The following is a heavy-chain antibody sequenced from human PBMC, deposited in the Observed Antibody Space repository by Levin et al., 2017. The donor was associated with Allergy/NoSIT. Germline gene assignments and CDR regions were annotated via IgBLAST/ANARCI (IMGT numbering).Heavy chain of an antibody. J-gene: IGHJ4*02. CDR1: GSSITNSFW. CDR2: IYHSGAT. Sequence: PSETLSLTCAVSGSSITNSFWWGWIRQPPGKGLEWIGYIYHSGATQYNPSLESRATLSVDSSKNQISLSLSSLTALDTAVYYCAGMARSHYFDNWGQGTLVAVS. V-gene: IGHV4-28*06. CDR3: AGMARSHYFDN.